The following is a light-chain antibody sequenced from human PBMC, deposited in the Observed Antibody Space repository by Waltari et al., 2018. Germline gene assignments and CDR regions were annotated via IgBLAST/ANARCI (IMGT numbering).Light chain of an antibody. V-gene: IGKV3-15*01. J-gene: IGKJ4*01. Sequence: EIVMTQSPATLSVSPGERATLSCWASQSVGSSLAWYQQKPGQAPRVLIYGASTRATGIPVKFSGSGSETEFTLTISSLQSEDFAVYYCQQYNNWPLTFGGGTKVEIK. CDR2: GAS. CDR3: QQYNNWPLT. CDR1: QSVGSS.